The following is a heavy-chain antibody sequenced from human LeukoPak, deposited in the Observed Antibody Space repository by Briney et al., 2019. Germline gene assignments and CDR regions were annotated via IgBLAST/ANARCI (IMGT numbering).Heavy chain of an antibody. D-gene: IGHD6-19*01. CDR3: ARAYRGSGWYSSKAENWFDP. J-gene: IGHJ5*02. CDR1: GYTFTSYG. V-gene: IGHV1-18*01. Sequence: ASVKVSCKASGYTFTSYGISWVRQAPGQGLEWMGWISAYNGNTNYAQKPQGRVTMTTDTSTSTADMELRSLRSDDTAVYYCARAYRGSGWYSSKAENWFDPWGQGTLVTVSS. CDR2: ISAYNGNT.